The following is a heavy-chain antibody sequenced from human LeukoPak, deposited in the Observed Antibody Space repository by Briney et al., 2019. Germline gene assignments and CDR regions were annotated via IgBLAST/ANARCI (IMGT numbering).Heavy chain of an antibody. Sequence: SETLSLTCAVYGGSFSGYYWSWIRQPPGKGLEWIGEINDIGNTNYDPSLRSRVTISVDTSKNQFSLSLTSATAADTAVYFCARLGSVGYYNYQYMDIWGNGTTVTVPS. CDR2: INDIGNT. CDR3: ARLGSVGYYNYQYMDI. CDR1: GGSFSGYY. V-gene: IGHV4-34*01. D-gene: IGHD3-10*01. J-gene: IGHJ6*03.